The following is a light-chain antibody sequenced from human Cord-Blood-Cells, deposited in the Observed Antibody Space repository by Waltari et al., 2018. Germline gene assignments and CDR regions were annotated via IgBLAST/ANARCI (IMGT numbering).Light chain of an antibody. V-gene: IGLV3-1*01. CDR1: KLGDKY. CDR3: QAWDSSTYV. J-gene: IGLJ1*01. CDR2: QDS. Sequence: SYDLTKPPSVSVSPGQTASITCSGAKLGDKYACWYQQKPGQSPVLVIYQDSKRPSGLPERFSGSNSGNTATLTISGTQAMDEADYYCQAWDSSTYVFGTGTKVTVL.